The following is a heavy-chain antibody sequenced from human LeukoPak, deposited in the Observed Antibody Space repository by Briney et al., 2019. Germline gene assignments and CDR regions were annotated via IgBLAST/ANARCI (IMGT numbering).Heavy chain of an antibody. J-gene: IGHJ4*02. CDR2: INQISSHI. V-gene: IGHV3-11*06. CDR1: GFTFSDYY. CDR3: ARDATQYLRYGYFDY. D-gene: IGHD3-9*01. Sequence: GGSLRLSCAASGFTFSDYYMSWIRQAPGKGLEWVSSINQISSHIYYAESVRGRFSISRDNAKNSVYLQMNSLRAEDTAIYYCARDATQYLRYGYFDYWGPGILVTISS.